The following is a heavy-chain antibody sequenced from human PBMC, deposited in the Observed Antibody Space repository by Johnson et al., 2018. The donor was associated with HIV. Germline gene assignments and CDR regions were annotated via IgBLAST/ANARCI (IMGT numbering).Heavy chain of an antibody. D-gene: IGHD1-26*01. CDR3: ARIVGAHTFDI. V-gene: IGHV3-30-3*01. Sequence: QVQLVESGGGVVQPGRSLRLSCAASGFTFSSYAMHWVRQAPGKGLEWVAVISYDGSNKYYADSVKGRFTLSRDNSKNTLYLQMNSLRAEDTAVYYCARIVGAHTFDIWGQGTMVTVAS. J-gene: IGHJ3*02. CDR2: ISYDGSNK. CDR1: GFTFSSYA.